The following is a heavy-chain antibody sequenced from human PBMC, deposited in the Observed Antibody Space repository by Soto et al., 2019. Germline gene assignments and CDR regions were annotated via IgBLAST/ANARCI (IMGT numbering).Heavy chain of an antibody. D-gene: IGHD2-21*01. CDR2: IYYTGST. CDR3: ARWEMAIQGAFDI. CDR1: GGSLSSYY. Sequence: SETLSLTCTVSGGSLSSYYWSWIRQPPGKGLEWIGYIYYTGSTNSNPSLKSRVTISVDTSKNQFSLRLSSVTAADTAVYYCARWEMAIQGAFDIWGQGTMVTVSS. V-gene: IGHV4-59*01. J-gene: IGHJ3*02.